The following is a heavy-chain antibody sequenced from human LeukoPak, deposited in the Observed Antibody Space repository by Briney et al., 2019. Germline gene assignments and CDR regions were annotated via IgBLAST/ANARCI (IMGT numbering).Heavy chain of an antibody. V-gene: IGHV4-59*01. Sequence: SETLSLTCAVYGGSFRGYYWSWIRQPPGKGLEWIGYIYYSGSTNYNPSLKSRVAISVDTSKNQFSLKLSSVTAADTAVYYCARDLYTSGSGSYYNNWFDPWGQGTLVTVSS. J-gene: IGHJ5*02. CDR1: GGSFRGYY. CDR3: ARDLYTSGSGSYYNNWFDP. CDR2: IYYSGST. D-gene: IGHD3-10*01.